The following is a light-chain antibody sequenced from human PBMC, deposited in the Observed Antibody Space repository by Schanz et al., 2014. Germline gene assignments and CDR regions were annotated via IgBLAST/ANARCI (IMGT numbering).Light chain of an antibody. CDR1: QSLLDSNGGTY. Sequence: DIVMTQSSLSLPVTPGEPASISCRSSQSLLDSNGGTYLNWYLQKPGQSPHLLIYLGASRASWVSDRFSGSGSGTDFTLKISRVEAEDVGVYYCMQALQTPLTFGGGTKVEIK. CDR2: LGA. J-gene: IGKJ4*01. CDR3: MQALQTPLT. V-gene: IGKV2-28*01.